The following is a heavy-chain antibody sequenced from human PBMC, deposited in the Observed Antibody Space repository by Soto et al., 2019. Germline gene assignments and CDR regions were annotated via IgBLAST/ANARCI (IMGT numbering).Heavy chain of an antibody. D-gene: IGHD3-3*01. CDR3: ARTSYDFWSGSHINVMDV. J-gene: IGHJ6*02. CDR1: GFSLSTSGMC. V-gene: IGHV2-70*01. CDR2: IDWDDDK. Sequence: SGPTLVNPTQPLTLTCTFSGFSLSTSGMCVSWIRQPPGKALEWLALIDWDDDKYYSTSLKTRLTISKDTSKNHVVLTMTNMDPVDTATYYCARTSYDFWSGSHINVMDVWGQGTTVTVSS.